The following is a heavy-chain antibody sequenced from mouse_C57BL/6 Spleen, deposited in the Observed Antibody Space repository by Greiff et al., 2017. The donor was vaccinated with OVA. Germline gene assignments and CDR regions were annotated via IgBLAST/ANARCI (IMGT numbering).Heavy chain of an antibody. CDR3: TRQLGQGY. J-gene: IGHJ2*01. CDR2: IDPENGDT. V-gene: IGHV14-4*01. CDR1: GFNIKDDY. D-gene: IGHD4-1*02. Sequence: VQLQQSGAELVRPGASVKLSCTASGFNIKDDYMHWVKQRPEQGLEWIGWIDPENGDTEYASKFQGKATITADTSSNTAYLQLSSLRSEDTAVYYCTRQLGQGYWGQGTTLTVSS.